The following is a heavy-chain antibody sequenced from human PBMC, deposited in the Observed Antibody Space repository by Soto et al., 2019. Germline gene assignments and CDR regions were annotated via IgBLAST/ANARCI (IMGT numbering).Heavy chain of an antibody. CDR2: IKSKTDGGTT. V-gene: IGHV3-15*01. Sequence: EVQLVESGGGLVKPGGSLRLSCAASGFTFSNAWMSWVRQAPGKGLEWVGRIKSKTDGGTTDYAAPVKGRFTISRDXXKNTPYLQMNSLKTEDTAVYYGYMVRGNIRSPGAYWGQGTLVTVSS. CDR3: YMVRGNIRSPGAY. CDR1: GFTFSNAW. D-gene: IGHD3-10*01. J-gene: IGHJ4*02.